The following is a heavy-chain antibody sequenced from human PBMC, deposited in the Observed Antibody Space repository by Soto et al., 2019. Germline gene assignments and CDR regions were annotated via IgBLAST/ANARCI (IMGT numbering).Heavy chain of an antibody. V-gene: IGHV3-30-3*01. D-gene: IGHD6-19*01. CDR2: ISYDGSNK. Sequence: GGSLRLSCAASGFTFSSYAMHWVRQAPGKGLEWVAVISYDGSNKYYADSVKGRFTISRDNSKNTLYLQMNSLRAEDTAVYYCARASEEQWLVADYYYYYGMDVWGQGTTVTVSS. CDR3: ARASEEQWLVADYYYYYGMDV. J-gene: IGHJ6*02. CDR1: GFTFSSYA.